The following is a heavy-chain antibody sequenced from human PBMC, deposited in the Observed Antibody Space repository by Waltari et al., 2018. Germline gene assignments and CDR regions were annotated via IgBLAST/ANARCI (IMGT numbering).Heavy chain of an antibody. D-gene: IGHD3-10*01. CDR1: GGSISSYY. V-gene: IGHV4-4*07. CDR2: IYTSGST. Sequence: QVQLQESGPGLVKPSETLSLTCTVSGGSISSYYWSWIRQPAGKGLEWIGRIYTSGSTNYNPSLKSRVTMSVYTSKNQFSLKLSSVTAADTAVYYCARERNYYGSGSYYDYWGQGTLVTVSS. J-gene: IGHJ4*02. CDR3: ARERNYYGSGSYYDY.